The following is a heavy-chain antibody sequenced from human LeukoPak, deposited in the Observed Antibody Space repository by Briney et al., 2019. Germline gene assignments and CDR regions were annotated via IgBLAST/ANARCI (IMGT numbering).Heavy chain of an antibody. CDR2: MNPNSGNT. Sequence: ASVKVSCKASGGTFGSYAISWVRQAPGQGLEWMGWMNPNSGNTGYAQKFQGRVTMTRNTSISTAYMELSSLRSEDTAVYYCARGGRYCSSTSCSNWFDPWGQGTLVTVSS. CDR1: GGTFGSYA. J-gene: IGHJ5*02. D-gene: IGHD2-2*01. CDR3: ARGGRYCSSTSCSNWFDP. V-gene: IGHV1-8*02.